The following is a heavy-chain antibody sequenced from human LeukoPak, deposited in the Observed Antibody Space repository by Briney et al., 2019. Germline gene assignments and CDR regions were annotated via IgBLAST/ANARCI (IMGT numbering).Heavy chain of an antibody. V-gene: IGHV3-7*01. CDR1: GFTFRSYW. CDR3: GRAQEVDY. CDR2: IKQDGSEK. J-gene: IGHJ4*01. Sequence: GGSLRLSCAASGFTFRSYWMSWVRQAPGKGLEWVANIKQDGSEKYYVDSVKGRFTISRDNAKNSLYLQMKTLRVEDTAVYYCGRAQEVDYWGHGTLVTVSS.